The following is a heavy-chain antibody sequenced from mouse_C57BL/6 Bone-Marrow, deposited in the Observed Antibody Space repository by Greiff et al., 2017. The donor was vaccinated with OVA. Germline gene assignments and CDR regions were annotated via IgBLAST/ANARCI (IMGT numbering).Heavy chain of an antibody. CDR2: ISSGGSYT. J-gene: IGHJ2*01. CDR1: GFTFSSYG. V-gene: IGHV5-6*02. D-gene: IGHD4-1*01. CDR3: ARQRNWVLSFDY. Sequence: DVMLVESGGDLVKPGGSLKLSCAASGFTFSSYGMSWVRQTPDKRLEWVATISSGGSYTYYPDSVKGRFTISRDNAKNTLYLQMSSLKSEDTAMYYCARQRNWVLSFDYWGQGTTLTVSS.